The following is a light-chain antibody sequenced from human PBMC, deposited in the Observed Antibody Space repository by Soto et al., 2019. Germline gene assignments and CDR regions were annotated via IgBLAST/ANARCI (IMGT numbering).Light chain of an antibody. CDR1: QSVRSAS. V-gene: IGKV3-20*01. Sequence: EIVLTQSPGPLSLSPGEAATLSCRASQSVRSASLAWYQQKPGQAPRLLIFGASSRATDIPDRFSGSGSRTDFTPSISRMEPEDFAVYYCHNYADSPHTFGQGTKLAIK. CDR3: HNYADSPHT. J-gene: IGKJ2*01. CDR2: GAS.